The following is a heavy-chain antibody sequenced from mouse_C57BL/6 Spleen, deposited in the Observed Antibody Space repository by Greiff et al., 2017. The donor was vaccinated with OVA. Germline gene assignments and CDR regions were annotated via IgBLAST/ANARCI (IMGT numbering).Heavy chain of an antibody. CDR3: AREKSYYSNYDLDY. Sequence: VQLQQSGPELVKPGASVKISCKASGYAFSSSWMNWVKQRPGKGLEWIGRIYPGDGDTNYNGKFKGKATLTADKSSSTAYMQLSSLTSEDSAVYFCAREKSYYSNYDLDYWGQGTTLTVSS. D-gene: IGHD2-5*01. CDR1: GYAFSSSW. V-gene: IGHV1-82*01. J-gene: IGHJ2*01. CDR2: IYPGDGDT.